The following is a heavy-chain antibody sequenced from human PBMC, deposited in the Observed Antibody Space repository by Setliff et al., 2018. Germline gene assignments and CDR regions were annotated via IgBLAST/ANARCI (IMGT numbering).Heavy chain of an antibody. J-gene: IGHJ3*01. Sequence: GGSLRLSCAASGFTFSNYWMSLVRQAPGKGLEWVANIKEDGSEKYYVDSVKGRFTISRDNAKNSLYLQMNSLGAEDTALYYCARAHRYFSDTSGYFYDQGRSAFDVWGQGTMVTVSS. V-gene: IGHV3-7*03. CDR1: GFTFSNYW. CDR2: IKEDGSEK. D-gene: IGHD3-22*01. CDR3: ARAHRYFSDTSGYFYDQGRSAFDV.